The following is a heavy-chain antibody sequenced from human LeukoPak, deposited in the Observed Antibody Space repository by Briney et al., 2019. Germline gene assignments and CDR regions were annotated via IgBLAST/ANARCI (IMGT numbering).Heavy chain of an antibody. D-gene: IGHD2-2*01. CDR3: VKDFGQTTAAIAY. J-gene: IGHJ4*02. Sequence: GGSLRLSCAASGFPFDDYAMHWVRQAPGKGLEWVSGIRWSSDSVGYADSVRGRFTISRDKAKNSLYLQMNSLRAEDTALYYCVKDFGQTTAAIAYWGQETLVTVSS. CDR1: GFPFDDYA. V-gene: IGHV3-9*01. CDR2: IRWSSDSV.